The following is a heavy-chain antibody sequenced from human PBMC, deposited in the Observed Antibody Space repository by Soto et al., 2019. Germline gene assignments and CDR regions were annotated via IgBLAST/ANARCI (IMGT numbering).Heavy chain of an antibody. Sequence: EVQLVESGGGLIQPGGSLRLSCAASGFTVSSNYMSWVRQAPGKGLEWVSGIYSGVSTYYADSVKGRFTISRDNSKNTRYLQMNRLRDEDTAVDYCAGDRRRGGFDPWGQGTLVTVSS. J-gene: IGHJ5*02. CDR1: GFTVSSNY. CDR2: IYSGVST. D-gene: IGHD3-10*01. V-gene: IGHV3-53*01. CDR3: AGDRRRGGFDP.